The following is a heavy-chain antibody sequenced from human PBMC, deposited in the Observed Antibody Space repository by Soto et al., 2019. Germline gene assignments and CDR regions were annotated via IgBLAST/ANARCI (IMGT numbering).Heavy chain of an antibody. V-gene: IGHV3-48*01. J-gene: IGHJ4*02. Sequence: GGSLRLSCAASGFTFSSYSMNWVRQAPGKGLEWVSNISSSGSTAYYADSVKGRFTISRDNAKNSLYLHMNTLRAEDTAVYYCVGLELPSGLDYWGQGILVTVSS. D-gene: IGHD1-7*01. CDR1: GFTFSSYS. CDR3: VGLELPSGLDY. CDR2: ISSSGSTA.